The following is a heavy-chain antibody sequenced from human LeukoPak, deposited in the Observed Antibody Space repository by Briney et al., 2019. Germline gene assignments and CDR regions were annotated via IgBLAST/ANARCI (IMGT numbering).Heavy chain of an antibody. CDR1: GGSISSSSYY. CDR2: IYYSGST. V-gene: IGHV4-39*07. D-gene: IGHD6-19*01. Sequence: SETLSLTCTVSGGSISSSSYYWGWIRQPPGKGLEWIGSIYYSGSTYYNPSLKSRVTISVDTSKNQFSLKLSSVTAADTAVYYCARAPRAVDAFDIWGQGTMVTVSS. J-gene: IGHJ3*02. CDR3: ARAPRAVDAFDI.